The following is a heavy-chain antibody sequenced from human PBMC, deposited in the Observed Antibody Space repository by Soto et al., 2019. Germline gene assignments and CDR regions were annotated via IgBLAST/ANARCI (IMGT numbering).Heavy chain of an antibody. D-gene: IGHD3-10*01. Sequence: QVELVQSGVEVKKPGASVKVSCKASGYTFTNHGLSWVRQAPGQGLEWMGWISASNGDTNYAQKFLGRVTVTTDTSTSTGYMELRSLKSEDTAVYYCARVVRGSKIDYYYYMDVWGKGTTVIVSS. V-gene: IGHV1-18*04. CDR3: ARVVRGSKIDYYYYMDV. J-gene: IGHJ6*03. CDR1: GYTFTNHG. CDR2: ISASNGDT.